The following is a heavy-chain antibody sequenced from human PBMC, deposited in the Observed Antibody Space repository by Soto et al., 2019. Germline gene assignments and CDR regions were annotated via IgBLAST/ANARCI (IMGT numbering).Heavy chain of an antibody. J-gene: IGHJ4*02. V-gene: IGHV4-39*01. CDR2: INYAGSA. D-gene: IGHD6-19*01. Sequence: SETLSPPCTASGGSISSSSYYWGWFRQPPGTGLEWIGAINYAGSAYYNPSLKSRATISIDKSKNQFSLILISVTAADTALYYCARRHAPRYSRGNNHFDFWGQGTLVTVSS. CDR3: ARRHAPRYSRGNNHFDF. CDR1: GGSISSSSYY.